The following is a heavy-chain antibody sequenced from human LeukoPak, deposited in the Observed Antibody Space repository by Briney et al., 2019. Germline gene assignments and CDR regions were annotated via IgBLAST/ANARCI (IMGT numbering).Heavy chain of an antibody. CDR2: IRGKGYSDPP. CDR1: GFTFSDSA. J-gene: IGHJ5*02. V-gene: IGHV3-73*01. D-gene: IGHD3-16*01. Sequence: GGSLRLSCAASGFTFSDSAIHWVRQASGKGLEWVGRIRGKGYSDPPAYAASVKGRFTISRDDSKSTAYLQMNSLKAEDTALYYCTVPQSGGNWFDPWGPGTLVTVSP. CDR3: TVPQSGGNWFDP.